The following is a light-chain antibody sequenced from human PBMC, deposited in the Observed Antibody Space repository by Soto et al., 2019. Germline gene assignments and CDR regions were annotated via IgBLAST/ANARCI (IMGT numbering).Light chain of an antibody. CDR1: SSDVGGYNY. J-gene: IGLJ1*01. Sequence: QSVLTQPASVSGSPGQSITISCTGTSSDVGGYNYVSWYQQLPGKAPKLMIYDVSNRPSGVSDRFSGSKSGNTASLTISGLQAEDDADYYCSSYTSSSTLGVFGTGTKVTVL. V-gene: IGLV2-14*03. CDR2: DVS. CDR3: SSYTSSSTLGV.